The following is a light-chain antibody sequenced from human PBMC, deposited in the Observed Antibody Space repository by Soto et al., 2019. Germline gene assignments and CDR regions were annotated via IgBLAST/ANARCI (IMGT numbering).Light chain of an antibody. J-gene: IGKJ3*01. V-gene: IGKV1-12*01. CDR3: HQSNSFPFN. Sequence: IQMTQSPSSVSASVGDSVTITCRASKGISRWLAWFQQKPGKAPKLLIYNASRLQSGVPSRFSGSGSGTDFTITISSLQPEDFATYYCHQSNSFPFNFGPGTKVDSK. CDR2: NAS. CDR1: KGISRW.